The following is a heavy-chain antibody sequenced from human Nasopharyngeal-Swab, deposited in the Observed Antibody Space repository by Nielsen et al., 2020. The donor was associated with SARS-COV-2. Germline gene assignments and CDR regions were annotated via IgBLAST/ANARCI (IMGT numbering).Heavy chain of an antibody. CDR2: IYYSGST. Sequence: PGKGLEWIGYIYYSGSTNYNPSLKSRVTISVDTSKNQFSLKLSSVTAADTAVYYCARVMKGVTTGHSGPTLYYYYMDVWGKGTTVTVSS. V-gene: IGHV4-59*13. D-gene: IGHD4-11*01. J-gene: IGHJ6*03. CDR3: ARVMKGVTTGHSGPTLYYYYMDV.